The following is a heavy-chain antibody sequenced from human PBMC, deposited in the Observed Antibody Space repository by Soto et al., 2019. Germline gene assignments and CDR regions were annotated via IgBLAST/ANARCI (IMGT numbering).Heavy chain of an antibody. J-gene: IGHJ5*02. CDR1: GYSFTSYW. Sequence: EVQLVQSGAEVKKPGESLRISCKGSGYSFTSYWISWVRQMPGKGLEWMGRIGPSDTYTNYSPSFQGHVTIAADKSISTAYVQWRSMKASDNAMYYCATLRGGFGELLTSWGREPWSPSPQ. D-gene: IGHD3-10*01. V-gene: IGHV5-10-1*01. CDR3: ATLRGGFGELLTS. CDR2: IGPSDTYT.